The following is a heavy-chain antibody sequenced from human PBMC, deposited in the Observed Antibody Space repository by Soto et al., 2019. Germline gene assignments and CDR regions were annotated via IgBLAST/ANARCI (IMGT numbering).Heavy chain of an antibody. V-gene: IGHV4-31*03. Sequence: QVQLQESGPGLVKPSQTLSLTCTVSGGSISSGGYYWSWIRQHPGKGLEWIGYIYYSGSTYYNPSLKSRVTISVDTSKNQFSLKRSSVTAADTAGYYCARARDGYKDGGFDPWGQGTLVTVSS. CDR2: IYYSGST. J-gene: IGHJ5*02. CDR1: GGSISSGGYY. D-gene: IGHD5-12*01. CDR3: ARARDGYKDGGFDP.